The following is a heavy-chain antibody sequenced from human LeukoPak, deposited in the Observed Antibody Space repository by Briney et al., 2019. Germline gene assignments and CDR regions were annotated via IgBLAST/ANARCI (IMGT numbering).Heavy chain of an antibody. CDR2: ISSSGS. J-gene: IGHJ3*02. V-gene: IGHV3-21*01. CDR3: AGDRTYSSGWFDAFDI. D-gene: IGHD6-19*01. CDR1: GFTFSSYS. Sequence: AGSLRLSCAASGFTFSSYSINWVRQAPGKGLEWVSSISSSGSYYADSVKGRFTISRDNAKNSLYLQMSRLRAEDTAVYYCAGDRTYSSGWFDAFDIWGQGTMVTVSS.